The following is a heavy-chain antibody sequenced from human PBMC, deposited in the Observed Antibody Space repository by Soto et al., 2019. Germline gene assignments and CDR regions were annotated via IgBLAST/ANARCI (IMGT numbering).Heavy chain of an antibody. CDR2: ISSSSSYI. D-gene: IGHD3-9*01. V-gene: IGHV3-21*01. J-gene: IGHJ6*02. CDR3: ARDASPHLRYFDWLYYGMDV. Sequence: EVQLVESGGGLVKPGGSLRLSCAASGFTFSSYSMNWVRQAPGKGLEWVSSISSSSSYIYYADSVKGRFTISRDNAKNSLYLQMNSLRAEDTAVYYCARDASPHLRYFDWLYYGMDVWGQGTTVTVSS. CDR1: GFTFSSYS.